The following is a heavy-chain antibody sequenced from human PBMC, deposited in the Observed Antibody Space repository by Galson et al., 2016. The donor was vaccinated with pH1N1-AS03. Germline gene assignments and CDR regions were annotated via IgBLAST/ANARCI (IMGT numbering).Heavy chain of an antibody. J-gene: IGHJ4*02. V-gene: IGHV4-59*01. Sequence: SETLSLTCTVSGGSISGYFWSWIRQPPGKGLEWIGYIHYSGSTNYNPSLRSRVTISVDASMNHFSLKVNSVTPADTAVYYCARYSSSADYFDYWGQGTLVTVSS. CDR3: ARYSSSADYFDY. CDR2: IHYSGST. CDR1: GGSISGYF. D-gene: IGHD3-22*01.